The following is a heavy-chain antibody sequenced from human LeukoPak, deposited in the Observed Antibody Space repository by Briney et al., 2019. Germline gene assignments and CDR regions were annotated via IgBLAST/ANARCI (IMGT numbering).Heavy chain of an antibody. CDR2: ISY. V-gene: IGHV3-30*18. CDR3: AKPDNYYDSNGNWFDP. J-gene: IGHJ5*02. D-gene: IGHD3-22*01. CDR1: GFTFSSYG. Sequence: PGRSLRLSCAASGFTFSSYGMHWVRQAPGKGLEWVAVISYTISRDNSKNTLYLQMNSLRAEDTAVYYCAKPDNYYDSNGNWFDPWGQGTLVTVSS.